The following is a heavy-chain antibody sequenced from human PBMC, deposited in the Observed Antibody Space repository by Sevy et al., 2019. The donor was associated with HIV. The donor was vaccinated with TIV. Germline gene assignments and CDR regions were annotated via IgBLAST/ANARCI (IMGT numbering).Heavy chain of an antibody. Sequence: GGSLRLSCAASGFTVSDNYMSWVRQAPGKGLEWVSVIYSGDSTYYADSVKGRFTISRDNSKNTLYLQMNSLRAGDTAVYYCARLSVYYYDDSGYYPTGNAFDIWGQGTTVTVSS. J-gene: IGHJ3*02. CDR2: IYSGDST. D-gene: IGHD3-22*01. CDR3: ARLSVYYYDDSGYYPTGNAFDI. CDR1: GFTVSDNY. V-gene: IGHV3-53*01.